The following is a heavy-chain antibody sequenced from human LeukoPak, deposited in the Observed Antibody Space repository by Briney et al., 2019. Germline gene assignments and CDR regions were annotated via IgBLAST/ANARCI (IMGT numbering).Heavy chain of an antibody. Sequence: SETLSLTCTVSGDSISSSYWNWIRQTPGKGLEWIGYISASGNTNYNPSLKSRIIISVDMSKNQFSLNLSSVTAADTAVYYCARLIPGTTGLRKNYFDYWGQGTLVTVSS. CDR1: GDSISSSY. J-gene: IGHJ4*02. CDR2: ISASGNT. D-gene: IGHD1-20*01. V-gene: IGHV4-4*09. CDR3: ARLIPGTTGLRKNYFDY.